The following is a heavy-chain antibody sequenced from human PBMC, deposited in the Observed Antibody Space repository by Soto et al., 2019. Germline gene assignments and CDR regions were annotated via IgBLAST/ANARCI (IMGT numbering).Heavy chain of an antibody. Sequence: QVQLVQSGAEVKKPGASVKVSCKASGYTFTSYAIRWVRQAPGQGLEWMGWISTYNGNTTYAQKLQARVTMTTDTSPTTASMALRSLRSDATAVYYCGRSGPPAVYWGQGTLVTFSS. V-gene: IGHV1-18*01. CDR3: GRSGPPAVY. D-gene: IGHD6-19*01. CDR1: GYTFTSYA. J-gene: IGHJ4*02. CDR2: ISTYNGNT.